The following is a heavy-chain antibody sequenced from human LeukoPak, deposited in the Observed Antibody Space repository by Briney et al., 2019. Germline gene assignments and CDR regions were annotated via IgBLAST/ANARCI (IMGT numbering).Heavy chain of an antibody. D-gene: IGHD6-13*01. Sequence: SETLSLTCTVSGGSISSSSYYWGWIRQPPGKGLEWIGSNYCSGSTYYNPSLKSRVTISVDTSKNQFSLKLSSVTAADTAVYYCASFSSSWYQDYYYGMDVWGQGTTVTVSS. CDR1: GGSISSSSYY. CDR3: ASFSSSWYQDYYYGMDV. V-gene: IGHV4-39*01. J-gene: IGHJ6*02. CDR2: NYCSGST.